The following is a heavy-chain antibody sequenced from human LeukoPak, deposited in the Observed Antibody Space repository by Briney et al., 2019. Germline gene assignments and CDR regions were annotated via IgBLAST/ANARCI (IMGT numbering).Heavy chain of an antibody. CDR2: ISASSSVI. V-gene: IGHV3-48*01. Sequence: GGSLRLSCAASGFTFRGYTLNWVRQAPGKGLEWISHISASSSVIFYADSVKGRFITSRDNTTSSLYLQMNSLRAEDTAVYYCVRDPSSVRLPFGSWGQGTLVTVSS. D-gene: IGHD6-6*01. CDR1: GFTFRGYT. CDR3: VRDPSSVRLPFGS. J-gene: IGHJ4*02.